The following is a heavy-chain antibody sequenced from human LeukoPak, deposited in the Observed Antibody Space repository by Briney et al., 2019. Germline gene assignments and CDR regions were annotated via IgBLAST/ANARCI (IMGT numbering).Heavy chain of an antibody. Sequence: GGSLTLSCAASGFTFSNAWMSWVRQAPGKGLEWVGRIKSKTDGGTTDYAAPVKRRFTISRDDSKNTLYLQINSLKTEDTAVYYCTTAFVDQGSGYYFDYWGQGTLVTVSS. CDR3: TTAFVDQGSGYYFDY. CDR2: IKSKTDGGTT. CDR1: GFTFSNAW. J-gene: IGHJ4*02. D-gene: IGHD2-2*01. V-gene: IGHV3-15*01.